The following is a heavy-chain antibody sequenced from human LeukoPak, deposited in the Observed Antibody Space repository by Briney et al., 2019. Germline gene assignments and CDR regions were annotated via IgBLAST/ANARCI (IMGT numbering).Heavy chain of an antibody. CDR2: ISYDGSNK. D-gene: IGHD2-2*01. CDR1: GFTFSSYA. Sequence: GGSLRLSCAASGFTFSSYAMHWVRQAPGKGLEWVAVISYDGSNKYYADSVKGRFTISRDNSKNTLYLQMNSLRAEDTAVYYCGRDYCSSTSCYWYGVYYYYYVMDVWGQGTTVTVSS. V-gene: IGHV3-30-3*01. J-gene: IGHJ6*02. CDR3: GRDYCSSTSCYWYGVYYYYYVMDV.